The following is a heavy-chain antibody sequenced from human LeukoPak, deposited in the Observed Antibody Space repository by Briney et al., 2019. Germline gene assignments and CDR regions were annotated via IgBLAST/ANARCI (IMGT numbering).Heavy chain of an antibody. J-gene: IGHJ3*02. CDR3: ARDTPRMIVVARPHHDAFDI. CDR2: IIPIFGTA. V-gene: IGHV1-69*05. D-gene: IGHD3-22*01. Sequence: SVKVSCXASGGTFSSYAISWVRQAPGQGLEWMGGIIPIFGTANYAQKFQGRVTITTDESTSTAYMELSSLRSEDTAVYYCARDTPRMIVVARPHHDAFDIWGQGTMVTVSS. CDR1: GGTFSSYA.